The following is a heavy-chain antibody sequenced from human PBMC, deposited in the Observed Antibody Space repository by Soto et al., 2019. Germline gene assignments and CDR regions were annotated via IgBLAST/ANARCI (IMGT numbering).Heavy chain of an antibody. CDR2: IYHGGSA. D-gene: IGHD5-12*01. CDR1: GGGEY. Sequence: QVQLQESGPGLVKPSETLSLTCTVSGGGEYWSWVRQPPGKGLEWIGQIYHGGSANYNPSLKSRVTISVDKSKRQISLNLSSMTAADTAVYYCAQHGGYSLDYGGQGTLVTVSS. J-gene: IGHJ4*02. CDR3: AQHGGYSLDY. V-gene: IGHV4-4*02.